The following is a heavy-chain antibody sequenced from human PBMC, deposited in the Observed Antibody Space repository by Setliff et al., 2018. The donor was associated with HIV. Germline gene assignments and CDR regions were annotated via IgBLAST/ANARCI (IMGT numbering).Heavy chain of an antibody. CDR2: IYTSGST. CDR3: ARGLSFYDPGGFDY. J-gene: IGHJ4*02. D-gene: IGHD3-22*01. Sequence: PSETLSLTCTVSGGSISSGGYYWSWIRQPPGKGLEWIGYIYTSGSTNYNPSLKSRVTISVDTSKNQFSLKLSSVTAADTAVYCCARGLSFYDPGGFDYWGQGTLVTVSS. V-gene: IGHV4-61*08. CDR1: GGSISSGGYY.